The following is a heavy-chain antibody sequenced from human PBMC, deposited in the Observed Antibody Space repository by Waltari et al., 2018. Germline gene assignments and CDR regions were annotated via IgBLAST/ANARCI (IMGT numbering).Heavy chain of an antibody. Sequence: EVQMVESGGGSMKPGDSLRLPCVASGFRFTPAWLTWVRQAPGKGHGWVGRIKRQKDGATTDFAASVRGRFSISRDDSQNMVFLQMNSLRTEDTALYYCTTLDAPWGGWGHGTLVTVSS. CDR2: IKRQKDGATT. CDR1: GFRFTPAW. V-gene: IGHV3-15*01. D-gene: IGHD7-27*01. J-gene: IGHJ4*01. CDR3: TTLDAPWGG.